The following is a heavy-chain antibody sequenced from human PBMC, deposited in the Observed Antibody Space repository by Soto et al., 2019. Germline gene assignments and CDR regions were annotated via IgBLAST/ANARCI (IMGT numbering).Heavy chain of an antibody. CDR3: VPSGYKYGNEAFDI. V-gene: IGHV3-74*03. CDR2: IKSDATIT. Sequence: EVQLVESGGGLVQPGGSLRLSCAASGFTFSRYWMHWVRQAPGKGLVWVSHIKSDATITTYADSVKGRFTISRDNAKSTVYLEMNSLRDEDTAVYYFVPSGYKYGNEAFDIWGQGSVVTVSS. D-gene: IGHD5-18*01. J-gene: IGHJ3*02. CDR1: GFTFSRYW.